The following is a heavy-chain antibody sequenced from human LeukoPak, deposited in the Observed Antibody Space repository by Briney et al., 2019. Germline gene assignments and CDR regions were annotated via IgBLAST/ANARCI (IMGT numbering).Heavy chain of an antibody. Sequence: SGGSLRLSCAASGFTFSSYAMSWVRQAPGKGLEWVSAISGSGGSTYYADSVKGRFTISRDNSKNTLYLQMNSLRAEDTAVYYCAKSINGYYYYFDYWGQGTLVTVSS. V-gene: IGHV3-23*01. D-gene: IGHD5-24*01. J-gene: IGHJ4*02. CDR1: GFTFSSYA. CDR3: AKSINGYYYYFDY. CDR2: ISGSGGST.